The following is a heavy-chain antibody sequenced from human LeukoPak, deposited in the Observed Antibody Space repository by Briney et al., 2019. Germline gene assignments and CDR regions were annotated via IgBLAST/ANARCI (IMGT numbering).Heavy chain of an antibody. CDR2: ISTSGST. Sequence: SETLSLTCTVSGGSINSYYWSWIRQPAGKRLEWIGRISTSGSTNYNPSLKSRVTMSVDTSKNQFSLKLTSVTAADTAVYYCARVYYSNSYDYWYFDLWGRGTLVTVSS. J-gene: IGHJ2*01. D-gene: IGHD6-13*01. CDR1: GGSINSYY. CDR3: ARVYYSNSYDYWYFDL. V-gene: IGHV4-4*07.